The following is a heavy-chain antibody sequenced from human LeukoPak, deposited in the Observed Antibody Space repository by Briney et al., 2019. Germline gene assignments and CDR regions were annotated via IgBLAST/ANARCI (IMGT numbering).Heavy chain of an antibody. CDR1: GFTFSSYS. CDR3: ARESGSYYVGYYYYYMDV. D-gene: IGHD1-26*01. J-gene: IGHJ6*03. Sequence: PGGSLRLSCAASGFTFSSYSMNWVRQAPGKGLEWVSYISSSSSTIYYADSAKGRFTISRDNAKNSLYLQMNSLRAEDTAVYYCARESGSYYVGYYYYYMDVWGKGTTVTVSS. V-gene: IGHV3-48*01. CDR2: ISSSSSTI.